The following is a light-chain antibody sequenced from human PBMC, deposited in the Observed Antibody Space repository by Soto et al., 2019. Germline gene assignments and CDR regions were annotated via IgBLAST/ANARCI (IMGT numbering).Light chain of an antibody. V-gene: IGKV1-17*03. CDR3: IQHQTYQNT. J-gene: IGKJ2*01. CDR2: DVS. Sequence: DIQMTHSPSAMSASVGDRVTITCRASQDIRNYLAWFQQKPGKVPKRLIYDVSGLQSGVPSRFSGSGSGKELTLTISSLQPEDFATYFCIQHQTYQNTFGQGTKVDIX. CDR1: QDIRNY.